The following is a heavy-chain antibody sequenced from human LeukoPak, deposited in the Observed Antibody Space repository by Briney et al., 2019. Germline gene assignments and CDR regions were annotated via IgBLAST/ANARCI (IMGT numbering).Heavy chain of an antibody. CDR2: ISGSGGST. J-gene: IGHJ4*02. Sequence: GGSLRLSCAASGFTFSSYAVSWVRQAPGKGLEWVSAISGSGGSTYYADSVKGRFTISRDNSKNTLYLQMNSLRAEDTAVYYCAKGIVVVPAATDYWGQGTLVTVSS. D-gene: IGHD2-2*01. V-gene: IGHV3-23*01. CDR1: GFTFSSYA. CDR3: AKGIVVVPAATDY.